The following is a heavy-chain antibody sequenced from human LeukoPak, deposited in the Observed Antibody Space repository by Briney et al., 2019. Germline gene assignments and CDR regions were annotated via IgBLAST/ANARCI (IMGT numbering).Heavy chain of an antibody. V-gene: IGHV3-30*18. CDR1: GFTFTSYG. CDR3: AKDRGIVVVPAAMQVNY. Sequence: GGSQRLSCVASGFTFTSYGMHWVRPAPGKGLEWMGVISYDGSNKYYADSVKGRFTISRDNSKKTLYLQMSSLRAEDTAVYYCAKDRGIVVVPAAMQVNYWGQRTLVTVSS. D-gene: IGHD2-2*01. J-gene: IGHJ4*02. CDR2: ISYDGSNK.